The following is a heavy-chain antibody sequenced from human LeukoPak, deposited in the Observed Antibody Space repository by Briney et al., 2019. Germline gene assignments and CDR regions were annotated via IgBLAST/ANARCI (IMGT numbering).Heavy chain of an antibody. J-gene: IGHJ5*02. Sequence: SETLSLTWAVSGYSISSGYYWGWIRQPRGKGLEWIGSIYHSGSTYYNPSLKSRVTISVDTSKNQFSLKLSSVTAADTAVYYCARIPYGDYRGGSFDPWGQGTLVTVSS. D-gene: IGHD4-17*01. CDR3: ARIPYGDYRGGSFDP. CDR2: IYHSGST. V-gene: IGHV4-38-2*01. CDR1: GYSISSGYY.